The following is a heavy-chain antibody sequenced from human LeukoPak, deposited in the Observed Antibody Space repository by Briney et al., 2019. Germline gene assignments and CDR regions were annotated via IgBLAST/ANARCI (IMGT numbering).Heavy chain of an antibody. V-gene: IGHV1-69*01. CDR2: IIPIFGTA. D-gene: IGHD2-2*02. CDR3: ARGDCSSTSCYMGSKYYFDY. Sequence: GASVTVSCTASGGTFSSYAISWVRQAPGQGLEWMGGIIPIFGTANYAQKFQGRVTITADESTSTAYMELSSLRSEDTAVYYCARGDCSSTSCYMGSKYYFDYWGQGTLVTVSS. J-gene: IGHJ4*02. CDR1: GGTFSSYA.